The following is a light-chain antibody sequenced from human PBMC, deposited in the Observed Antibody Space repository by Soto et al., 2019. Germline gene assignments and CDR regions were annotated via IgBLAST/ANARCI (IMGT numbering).Light chain of an antibody. Sequence: PGAGATLSCRASQSVTNNYLAWYQQKPGQAPRLLIYGASSRATGIPDRFSGSGSGTDFALTISRLEPEDFAVYYCQHYVSSPFTFGPGTKVDLK. CDR1: QSVTNNY. CDR3: QHYVSSPFT. J-gene: IGKJ3*01. V-gene: IGKV3-20*01. CDR2: GAS.